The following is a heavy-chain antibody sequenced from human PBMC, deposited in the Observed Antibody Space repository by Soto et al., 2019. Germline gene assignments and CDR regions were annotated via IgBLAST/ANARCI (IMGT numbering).Heavy chain of an antibody. CDR2: ISAYNGNT. CDR1: GYTFTSYG. V-gene: IGHV1-18*01. Sequence: ASVKVSCKASGYTFTSYGISWVRQAPGQGLEWMGWISAYNGNTNYAQKLQGRVTMTTDTSTSTAYMELRSLRSDDTAVYYCARERYTGDYEVNALRDFDYWGQGTLVTVSS. CDR3: ARERYTGDYEVNALRDFDY. D-gene: IGHD4-17*01. J-gene: IGHJ4*02.